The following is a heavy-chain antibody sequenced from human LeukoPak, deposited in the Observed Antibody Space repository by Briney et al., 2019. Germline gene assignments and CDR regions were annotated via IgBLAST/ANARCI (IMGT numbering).Heavy chain of an antibody. CDR2: IIGSGDLI. D-gene: IGHD4-17*01. V-gene: IGHV3-48*01. Sequence: PGGSLRLSCAASGFTFSTYSMNWVRQAPGKGLEWVSSIIGSGDLIYYADSVKGRFTISRDNAKNSLYLQMNSLRAEDTDVYYCANDRGDYDYWGQGTLVTVSS. CDR3: ANDRGDYDY. CDR1: GFTFSTYS. J-gene: IGHJ4*02.